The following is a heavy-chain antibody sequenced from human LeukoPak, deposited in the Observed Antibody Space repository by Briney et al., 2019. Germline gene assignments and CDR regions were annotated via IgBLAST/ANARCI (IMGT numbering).Heavy chain of an antibody. CDR3: ARGLSGNYYYYYAMDV. CDR2: IPYDGSNK. Sequence: GRSLRLSCAASGFTFTSYAMHWVRQAPGKGLEWVAVIPYDGSNKYYVESVKGRFTISRDNSKNTLYLQMNSLRTEGTAVYYCARGLSGNYYYYYAMDVWGQGTTVTVSS. V-gene: IGHV3-30-3*01. D-gene: IGHD6-19*01. J-gene: IGHJ6*02. CDR1: GFTFTSYA.